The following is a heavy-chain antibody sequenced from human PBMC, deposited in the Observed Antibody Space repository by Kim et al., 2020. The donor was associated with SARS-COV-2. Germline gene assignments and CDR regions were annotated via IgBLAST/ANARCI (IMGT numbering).Heavy chain of an antibody. D-gene: IGHD3-3*01. V-gene: IGHV3-23*01. J-gene: IGHJ4*02. CDR3: AKRKGFGVVINLDY. Sequence: ADSVKCRFTISRDKSKNTLYLQMNSLRAEDTAVYYCAKRKGFGVVINLDYWGQGTLVTVSS.